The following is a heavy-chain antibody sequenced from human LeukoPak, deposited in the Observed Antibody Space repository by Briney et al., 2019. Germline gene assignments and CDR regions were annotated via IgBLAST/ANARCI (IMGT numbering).Heavy chain of an antibody. CDR3: ARGYSYGRPFDP. CDR2: INPNSGGT. CDR1: GYTFTGYY. D-gene: IGHD5-18*01. J-gene: IGHJ5*02. Sequence: ASVKVSCKASGYTFTGYYMHWVRQAPGQGLEWMGRINPNSGGTNYAQKFQGRVTMTGDTSISTAYMELSRLRSDDTAVYYCARGYSYGRPFDPWGQGTLVTVSS. V-gene: IGHV1-2*06.